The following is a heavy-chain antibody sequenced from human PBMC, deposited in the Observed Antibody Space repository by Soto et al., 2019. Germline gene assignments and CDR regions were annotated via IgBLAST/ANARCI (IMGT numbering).Heavy chain of an antibody. CDR2: IKPDGSEK. J-gene: IGHJ3*02. Sequence: EVQLVESGGELVQPGGSLRLSCAASGFTFSSYWMSWVRQAPGKGLEWVANIKPDGSEKIYVDSVKGRFSISRDNAKNSLXXQMYSLRAEDTAVYYCANIGRSDRAFDIWGQGTMVTVSS. CDR3: ANIGRSDRAFDI. CDR1: GFTFSSYW. V-gene: IGHV3-7*01. D-gene: IGHD5-12*01.